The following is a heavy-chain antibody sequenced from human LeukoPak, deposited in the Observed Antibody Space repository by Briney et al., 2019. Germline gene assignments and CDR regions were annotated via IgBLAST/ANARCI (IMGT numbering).Heavy chain of an antibody. D-gene: IGHD1-26*01. J-gene: IGHJ2*01. Sequence: NPSETLSLTCTVSGGSISSGGYYWSWIRQHPGKGLEWIGYIYYSGSTYYNPSLKSRVTISVDTSKNQFSLKLSSVTAADTAVYYCARDGVGAHYFDLWGRGTLVTVSS. CDR2: IYYSGST. CDR3: ARDGVGAHYFDL. CDR1: GGSISSGGYY. V-gene: IGHV4-31*03.